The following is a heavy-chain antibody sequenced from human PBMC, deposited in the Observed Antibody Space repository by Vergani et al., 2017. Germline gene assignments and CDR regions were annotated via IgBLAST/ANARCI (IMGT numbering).Heavy chain of an antibody. V-gene: IGHV1-69-2*01. D-gene: IGHD4-17*01. CDR2: VDPEDGET. CDR1: GYTFTDHS. J-gene: IGHJ6*02. CDR3: ATPQTVTTGGMEV. Sequence: EVQLVQSGAEVKKPGATMKISCKVSGYTFTDHSMHWVKQAPGKGLEWMGLVDPEDGETIYAEKFKGRVTIAADTSTDTAHLELSSLRSEDTAVYYCATPQTVTTGGMEVWGQGNTVIVSS.